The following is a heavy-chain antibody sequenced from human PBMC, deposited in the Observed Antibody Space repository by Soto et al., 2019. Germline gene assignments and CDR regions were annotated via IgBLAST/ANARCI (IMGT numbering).Heavy chain of an antibody. CDR1: GFAFSGYA. J-gene: IGHJ4*02. Sequence: QVQLVESGGGVVQPGRSLRLSCAASGFAFSGYAMHWVRQAPGKGLEWVAIIWYDGSNTYYADSVKARFTIARDNSKNMVYLQMNSLRAEDRAVYYCARDLKARHCDYWGQGTLVTVSS. CDR2: IWYDGSNT. V-gene: IGHV3-33*01. CDR3: ARDLKARHCDY. D-gene: IGHD5-12*01.